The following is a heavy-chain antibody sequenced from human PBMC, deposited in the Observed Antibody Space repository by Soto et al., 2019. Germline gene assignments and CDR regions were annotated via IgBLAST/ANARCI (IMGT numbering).Heavy chain of an antibody. Sequence: ASVPVSCKASGYTFPGDHIGWVRQAPGQGLEWMGWISAYNGNTNYAQKLQGRVTMTTDTSTSTAYMDLRSLRSDDTAVYYCARVAPPSDYWGQGTLVTDSS. V-gene: IGHV1-18*01. CDR2: ISAYNGNT. CDR1: GYTFPGDH. J-gene: IGHJ4*02. CDR3: ARVAPPSDY.